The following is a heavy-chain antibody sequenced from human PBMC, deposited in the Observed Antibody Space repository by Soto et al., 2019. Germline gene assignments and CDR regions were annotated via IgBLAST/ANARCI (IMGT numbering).Heavy chain of an antibody. CDR3: TRVLDPGYSDY. V-gene: IGHV4-59*11. J-gene: IGHJ4*02. CDR2: VHSSGAT. Sequence: SETLSLTCTVSGGSISGHYWSWIRQAPGKTLEWIGHVHSSGATNYNPSLRSRLTVSADTSRNQFSLKLTSVTAADTAIYYCTRVLDPGYSDYWGQGTLVTVSS. CDR1: GGSISGHY.